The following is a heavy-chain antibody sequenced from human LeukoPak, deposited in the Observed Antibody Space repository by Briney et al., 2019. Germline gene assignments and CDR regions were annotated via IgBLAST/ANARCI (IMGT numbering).Heavy chain of an antibody. CDR2: ISYDGSNK. D-gene: IGHD3-22*01. J-gene: IGHJ4*02. CDR1: GFTFSSYA. V-gene: IGHV3-30-3*01. CDR3: ARDRSPLYYDSSGYLFDY. Sequence: PGRSLRLSCAASGFTFSSYAMHWVRQAPGKGLEWVAVISYDGSNKYYADSVKGRFTISRDNSQNTLYLQMNSLRAEDTAVYYCARDRSPLYYDSSGYLFDYWGQGTLVTVSS.